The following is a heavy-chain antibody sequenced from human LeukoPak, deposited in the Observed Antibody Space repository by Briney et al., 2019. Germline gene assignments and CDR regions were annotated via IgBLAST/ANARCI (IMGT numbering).Heavy chain of an antibody. Sequence: SQTLSLTCTVSGGSISSGDYYWSCIRQPPGKGLECIGYIYYSGSTYYNPSLKSRVTISVDTSKNQFSLKLSSVTAADTAVYYCARSEGYSSSWFDYWGQGTLVTVSS. CDR1: GGSISSGDYY. D-gene: IGHD6-13*01. V-gene: IGHV4-30-4*01. CDR3: ARSEGYSSSWFDY. J-gene: IGHJ4*02. CDR2: IYYSGST.